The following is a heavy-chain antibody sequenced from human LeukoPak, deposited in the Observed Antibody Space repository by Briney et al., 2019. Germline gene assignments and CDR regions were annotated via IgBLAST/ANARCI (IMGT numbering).Heavy chain of an antibody. CDR3: AKWGDYDVLTGYYVSDF. CDR2: ISGRSGST. D-gene: IGHD3-9*01. Sequence: QTGGSLRLSCVASGFIFSNYAMYWVRQAPGKGLEWVSAISGRSGSTYYADSVKGRFTISRDSSKNTLYLQMNSLRADDTAVYYCAKWGDYDVLTGYYVSDFWGQGTLVTVSS. CDR1: GFIFSNYA. V-gene: IGHV3-23*01. J-gene: IGHJ4*02.